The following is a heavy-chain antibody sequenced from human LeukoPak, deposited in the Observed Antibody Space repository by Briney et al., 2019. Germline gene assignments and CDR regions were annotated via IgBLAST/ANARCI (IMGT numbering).Heavy chain of an antibody. CDR1: GDSVSSNSAA. D-gene: IGHD6-19*01. CDR2: TYYRSKWYN. J-gene: IGHJ6*03. V-gene: IGHV6-1*01. Sequence: SQTLSLTCAISGDSVSSNSAAWNWIRQSPSRGLEWLGRTYYRSKWYNDYAVSVKSRITINPDTSKNQFSLKLSSVTAADTAVYYCARQGSSGWYKVPNYYYMDVWGKGTTVTVSS. CDR3: ARQGSSGWYKVPNYYYMDV.